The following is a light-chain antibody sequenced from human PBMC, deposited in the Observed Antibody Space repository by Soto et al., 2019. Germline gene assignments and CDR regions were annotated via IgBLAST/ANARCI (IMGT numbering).Light chain of an antibody. CDR3: QQYGSSPPYT. CDR2: GSS. V-gene: IGKV3-20*01. J-gene: IGKJ2*01. Sequence: EVVLTQSPGPLSLSPGERAILSCRASQSVTNKYLAWYQQKPGQAPRLLIFGSSDRATGIPDRFSGSGSGTDFTLTISRLEPEDFAVYYCQQYGSSPPYTFGQGTKLEI. CDR1: QSVTNKY.